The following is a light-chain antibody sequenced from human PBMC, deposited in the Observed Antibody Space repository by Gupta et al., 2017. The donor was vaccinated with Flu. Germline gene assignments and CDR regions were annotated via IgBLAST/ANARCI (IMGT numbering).Light chain of an antibody. CDR1: SSDVGRHNQ. Sequence: ITISCTGTSSDVGRHNQVSRYQKHTAKADKCRMYDVSNRPSGVPNRFSGSKSGTTASLAITGLQAEDEADYYCQSYKSSRTRVVFGGGTKLTVL. CDR2: DVS. J-gene: IGLJ2*01. V-gene: IGLV2-14*04. CDR3: QSYKSSRTRVV.